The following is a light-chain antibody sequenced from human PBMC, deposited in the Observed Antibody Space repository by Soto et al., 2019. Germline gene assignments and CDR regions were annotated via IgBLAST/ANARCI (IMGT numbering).Light chain of an antibody. J-gene: IGKJ5*01. CDR1: QSVSNNY. CDR2: GAS. CDR3: QQRSNWLSIT. V-gene: IGKV3D-20*02. Sequence: EIVLMQSPGTLSLSPGERATLSCRAIQSVSNNYLAWYQQKPGQAPRLLIYGASNRATGIPDRFSGSGSGTDFTLTISRLEPEDFAVYYCQQRSNWLSITFGQGTRLEIK.